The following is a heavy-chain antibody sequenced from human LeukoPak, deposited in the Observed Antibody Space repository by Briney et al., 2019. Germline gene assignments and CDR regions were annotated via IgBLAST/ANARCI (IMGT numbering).Heavy chain of an antibody. CDR3: ARVGGPLDY. D-gene: IGHD2-15*01. J-gene: IGHJ4*02. Sequence: SETLSLTCTVSGGSISSGGYYWSWIRQPAGKGLEWIGRIYTSGSTNYNPSLKSRVTISVDTSKNQFSLKLSSVTAADTAVYYCARVGGPLDYWGQGTLVTVSS. CDR2: IYTSGST. CDR1: GGSISSGGYY. V-gene: IGHV4-61*02.